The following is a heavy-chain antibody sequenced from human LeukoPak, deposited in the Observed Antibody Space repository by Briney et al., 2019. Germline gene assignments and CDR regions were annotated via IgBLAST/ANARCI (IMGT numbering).Heavy chain of an antibody. V-gene: IGHV3-23*01. CDR1: GFTFSSYA. Sequence: HPGGSLRLSCAASGFTFSSYAMSWVRQAPGKGLEWVSAISGSGGSTYYADSVKGRFTISRDNSKNTLHLQMNSLRAEDTAVYYCAKEGRSGDTYYDYVWGSYRYEIDYWGQGTLVTVSS. CDR3: AKEGRSGDTYYDYVWGSYRYEIDY. D-gene: IGHD3-16*02. CDR2: ISGSGGST. J-gene: IGHJ4*02.